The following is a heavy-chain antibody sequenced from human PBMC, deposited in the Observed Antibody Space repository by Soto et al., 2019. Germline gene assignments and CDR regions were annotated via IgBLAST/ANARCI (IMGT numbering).Heavy chain of an antibody. CDR3: ARGGPTGIAAAATGWSDP. CDR2: INHSGST. J-gene: IGHJ5*02. V-gene: IGHV4-34*01. CDR1: GGSFSGYY. D-gene: IGHD6-13*01. Sequence: SETLSLTCAVYGGSFSGYYWSWIRQPPGKGLEWIGEINHSGSTNYNPSLKSRVTISVDTSKNQFSLKLSSVTAADTAVYYCARGGPTGIAAAATGWSDPRGKGTLVTVSS.